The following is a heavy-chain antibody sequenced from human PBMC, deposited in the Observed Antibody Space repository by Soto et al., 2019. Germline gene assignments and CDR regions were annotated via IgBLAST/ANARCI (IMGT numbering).Heavy chain of an antibody. J-gene: IGHJ4*02. CDR1: GYTFTGYY. CDR2: INPNSGGT. Sequence: QVQLVQSGAEVKKPGASVKVSRKASGYTFTGYYMHWVRQAPGQGLEWMGWINPNSGGTNYGQKFQGRVTMTRDTSISTAYMELSRLRSDDTAVYYCARVRSGSYHHFDYWGQGTLVTVSS. CDR3: ARVRSGSYHHFDY. V-gene: IGHV1-2*02. D-gene: IGHD1-26*01.